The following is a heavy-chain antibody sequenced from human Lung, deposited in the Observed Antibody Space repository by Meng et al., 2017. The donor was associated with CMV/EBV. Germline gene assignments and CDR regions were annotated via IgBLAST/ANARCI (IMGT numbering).Heavy chain of an antibody. Sequence: GGSLRLSCAASGFTFSRSAIHWIRQAPGKGLEWVAVISSDGDDKYYADSVKGRLTISRDNSKNRLYLQMNSLRVEDTAIYYCARDDTDAWGRGTLVTVSS. CDR1: GFTFSRSA. CDR3: ARDDTDA. CDR2: ISSDGDDK. V-gene: IGHV3-30-3*01. J-gene: IGHJ2*01.